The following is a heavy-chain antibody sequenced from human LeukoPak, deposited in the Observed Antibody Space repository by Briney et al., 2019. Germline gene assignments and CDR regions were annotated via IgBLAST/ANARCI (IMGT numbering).Heavy chain of an antibody. D-gene: IGHD3-22*01. CDR1: GFTFSSYS. V-gene: IGHV3-21*01. CDR2: ISSSSSYI. J-gene: IGHJ4*02. Sequence: GGSLRLSCAASGFTFSSYSMNWVRQAPGKGLEWVSSISSSSSYIYYADSVKGRFTISRDNAKNSLYLQLNILRAEDTAVYYCARDHYYDSSGYYYYGPFDYWGQGTLVTVSS. CDR3: ARDHYYDSSGYYYYGPFDY.